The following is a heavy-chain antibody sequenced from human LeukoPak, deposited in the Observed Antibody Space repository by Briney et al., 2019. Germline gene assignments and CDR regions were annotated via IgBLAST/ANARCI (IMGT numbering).Heavy chain of an antibody. D-gene: IGHD2-2*02. CDR3: ARDRYCSSTSCYSEGDWFDP. V-gene: IGHV4-59*01. CDR1: GGSISSYY. CDR2: IYYSGST. J-gene: IGHJ5*02. Sequence: SETLSLTCTVSGGSISSYYWSWIRQPPGKGLEWIGYIYYSGSTNHNPSLKSRVTISVDTSKNQFSLKLSSVTAADTAVYYCARDRYCSSTSCYSEGDWFDPWGQGTLVTVSS.